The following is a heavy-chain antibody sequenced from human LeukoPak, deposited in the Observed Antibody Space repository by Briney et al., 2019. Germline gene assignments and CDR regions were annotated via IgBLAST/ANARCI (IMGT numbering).Heavy chain of an antibody. CDR2: VYYTGST. D-gene: IGHD3-10*01. CDR1: GGSVSSSTYH. Sequence: SETLSLTCTVSGGSVSSSTYHWGWIRQPPGKGLEWIATVYYTGSTYYNPSLKSRVTISVDTSRNQFSLKLSSVTAADTAIYYCARGGEGYHFGSASQDYWGQGTLVTVSS. J-gene: IGHJ4*02. V-gene: IGHV4-39*07. CDR3: ARGGEGYHFGSASQDY.